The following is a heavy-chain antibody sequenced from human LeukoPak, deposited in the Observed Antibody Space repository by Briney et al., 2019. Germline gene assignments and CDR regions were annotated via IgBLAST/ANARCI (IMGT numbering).Heavy chain of an antibody. CDR1: GGSISSYY. V-gene: IGHV4-59*12. CDR3: ARDIRAAYWYFDL. Sequence: SETLSLTCTDSGGSISSYYWSWIRQPPGKGLEWIGYIYYSGSTNYNPSLKSRVTISVDTSKNQFSLKLSSVTAADTAVYYCARDIRAAYWYFDLWGRGTLVTVSS. J-gene: IGHJ2*01. CDR2: IYYSGST.